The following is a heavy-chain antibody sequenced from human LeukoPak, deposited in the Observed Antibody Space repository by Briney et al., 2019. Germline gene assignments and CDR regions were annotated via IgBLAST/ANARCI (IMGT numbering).Heavy chain of an antibody. CDR3: AKRFYYYDSSGLDY. CDR1: GYTFTSYG. D-gene: IGHD3-22*01. V-gene: IGHV1-69*04. Sequence: ASVKVSCKASGYTFTSYGISWVRQAPGQGLEWMGRIIPILGIANYAQKFQGRVTITADKSTSTAYMELSSLRSEDTAVYYCAKRFYYYDSSGLDYWGQGTLVTVSS. CDR2: IIPILGIA. J-gene: IGHJ4*02.